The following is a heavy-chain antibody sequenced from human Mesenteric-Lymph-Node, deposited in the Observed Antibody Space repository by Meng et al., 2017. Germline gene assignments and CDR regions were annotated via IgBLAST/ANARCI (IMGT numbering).Heavy chain of an antibody. J-gene: IGHJ5*02. D-gene: IGHD4-23*01. CDR3: ARDSDYGGNSLNWFDP. CDR2: IYYSGST. V-gene: IGHV4-31*03. Sequence: SETLSLTCTVSGGSISSGGYYWSWIRQHPGKGLEWIGYIYYSGSTYYNPSLKSRVTISVDTSKNQFSLKLNSVTTADTAVYYCARDSDYGGNSLNWFDPWGPGTLVTVSS. CDR1: GGSISSGGYY.